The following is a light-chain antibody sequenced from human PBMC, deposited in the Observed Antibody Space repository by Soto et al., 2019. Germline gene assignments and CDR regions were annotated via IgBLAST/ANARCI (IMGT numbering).Light chain of an antibody. CDR1: SSDVGSYNL. V-gene: IGLV2-23*02. CDR3: CSYAGSSTFYV. CDR2: EVS. Sequence: QSPLTQPASVSGSPGQSITISCTGTSSDVGSYNLVSWYQQHPGKAPKLMIYEVSKRPSGVSNRFSGSKSGNTASLTISGLQAEDEADYYCCSYAGSSTFYVFGTGTKVTV. J-gene: IGLJ1*01.